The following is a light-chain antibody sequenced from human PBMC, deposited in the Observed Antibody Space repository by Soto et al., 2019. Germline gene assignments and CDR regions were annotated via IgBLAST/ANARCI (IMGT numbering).Light chain of an antibody. J-gene: IGLJ2*01. CDR3: AAWDESLDGRVV. CDR1: SSNIGSNT. V-gene: IGLV1-44*01. Sequence: QPVLTQPPSASATPGQRVTISCSGSSSNIGSNTVSWYQQLPGTAPKLLIYSNNLRPSGVPDRFSGSISGTSASLAISGLQSEDEADYYCAAWDESLDGRVVFGGGTKLTVL. CDR2: SNN.